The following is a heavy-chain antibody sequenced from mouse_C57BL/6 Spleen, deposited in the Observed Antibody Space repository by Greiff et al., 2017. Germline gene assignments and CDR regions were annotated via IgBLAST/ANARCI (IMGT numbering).Heavy chain of an antibody. D-gene: IGHD2-5*01. Sequence: QVQLQQSGAELVKPGASVKMSCKASGYTFTTYPIEWMKQNHGKSLEWIGNFHPYNDDTKYNEKFKGKATLTVEKSSSTVYLELSRLTSDDSAVYYCARGGNSNYDEGPWFAYWGQGTLVTVSA. V-gene: IGHV1-47*01. J-gene: IGHJ3*01. CDR1: GYTFTTYP. CDR3: ARGGNSNYDEGPWFAY. CDR2: FHPYNDDT.